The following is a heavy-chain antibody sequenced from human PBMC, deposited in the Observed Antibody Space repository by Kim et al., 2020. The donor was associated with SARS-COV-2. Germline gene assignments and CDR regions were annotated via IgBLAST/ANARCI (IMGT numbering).Heavy chain of an antibody. CDR3: ARPSISHFDF. CDR2: ISNDGPTA. J-gene: IGHJ4*02. CDR1: GFIFRNFG. D-gene: IGHD3-3*01. V-gene: IGHV3-33*05. Sequence: GGSLRLSCAASGFIFRNFGMHWVRQAPGKGLEWVAFISNDGPTAIYADSVRGRFTISRDYSENKLYLQMDSLSAGDTAVYYCARPSISHFDFWGQGTLVT.